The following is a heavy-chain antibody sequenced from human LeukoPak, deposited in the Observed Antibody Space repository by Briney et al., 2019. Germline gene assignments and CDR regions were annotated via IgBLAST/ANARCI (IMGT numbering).Heavy chain of an antibody. J-gene: IGHJ3*02. V-gene: IGHV3-7*01. CDR3: ARDSAELSDAFDI. D-gene: IGHD1-26*01. CDR2: IKQDGSEK. CDR1: GFTFSSYA. Sequence: GRSLRLSCAASGFTFSSYAMHWVRQAPGKGLEWVANIKQDGSEKYYVDSVKGRFTISRDNAKNSLYLQMNSLRAEDTAVYYCARDSAELSDAFDIWGQGTMVTVSS.